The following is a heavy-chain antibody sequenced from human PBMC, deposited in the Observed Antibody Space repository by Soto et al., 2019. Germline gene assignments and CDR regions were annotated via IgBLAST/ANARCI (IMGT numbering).Heavy chain of an antibody. CDR3: AGTHYGDYYFDY. Sequence: ASVKVSCKASGYTFTGYYMHWVRQAPGQGLEWMGWINPNSGGTNYAQKFQGRVTMTRDTSSSTAYMEMSRLRSDDTAVYYCAGTHYGDYYFDYWGQGTLVTVSS. CDR2: INPNSGGT. J-gene: IGHJ4*02. V-gene: IGHV1-2*02. CDR1: GYTFTGYY. D-gene: IGHD4-17*01.